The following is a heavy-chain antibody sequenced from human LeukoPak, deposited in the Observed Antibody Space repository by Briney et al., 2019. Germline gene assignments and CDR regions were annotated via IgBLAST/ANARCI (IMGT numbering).Heavy chain of an antibody. Sequence: SETLSLTCTVSGGSISSYYWSWIRQPPGKGLEWIGYIYYTGSTNYNPSLKSRVTISVDKSKNQFSLKLSSVTAADTAVYYCASRSLGRVGYWGQGTLVTVSS. J-gene: IGHJ4*02. CDR1: GGSISSYY. CDR2: IYYTGST. D-gene: IGHD1-26*01. V-gene: IGHV4-59*12. CDR3: ASRSLGRVGY.